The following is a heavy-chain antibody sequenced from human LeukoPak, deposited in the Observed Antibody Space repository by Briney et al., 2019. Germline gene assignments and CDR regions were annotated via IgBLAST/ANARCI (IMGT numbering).Heavy chain of an antibody. CDR1: GGSISSYY. J-gene: IGHJ6*03. Sequence: SETLSLTCTVSGGSISSYYWSWLRQPPGKGLEWIGYIYYSGSTNYNPSLKSRVTISVDTSKNQFSLKLISVTTPDTAVYFRARAGIAVAGMVYYYYMDVWGKGTTVTVSS. V-gene: IGHV4-59*08. D-gene: IGHD6-19*01. CDR3: ARAGIAVAGMVYYYYMDV. CDR2: IYYSGST.